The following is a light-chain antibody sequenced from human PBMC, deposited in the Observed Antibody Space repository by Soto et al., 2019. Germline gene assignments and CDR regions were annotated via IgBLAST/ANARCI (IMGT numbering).Light chain of an antibody. Sequence: DIPMTQSPSALSASVGDRVTITCRASQSISNWLAWYQQKPGKAHNLLIYKASGLESGVPSRFSGSGXGTEFTLTISSLQPDXXXXXXXQHYNNYSPTFGGGTKVEIK. CDR2: KAS. V-gene: IGKV1-5*03. J-gene: IGKJ4*01. CDR3: QHYNNYSPT. CDR1: QSISNW.